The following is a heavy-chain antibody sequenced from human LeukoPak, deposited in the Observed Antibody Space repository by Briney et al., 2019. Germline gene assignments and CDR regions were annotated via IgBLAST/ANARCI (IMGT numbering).Heavy chain of an antibody. CDR1: GGSISSYY. V-gene: IGHV4-59*08. CDR2: IYYSGST. Sequence: PSETLSLTCTVSGGSISSYYWSWIRQPPGKGLEWIGYIYYSGSTNYNPSLKSRVTISVDTSKNQFSLKLSSVTAADTAVYYCARGYGSGSLRFDYWGQGTLVTVSS. J-gene: IGHJ4*02. D-gene: IGHD3-10*01. CDR3: ARGYGSGSLRFDY.